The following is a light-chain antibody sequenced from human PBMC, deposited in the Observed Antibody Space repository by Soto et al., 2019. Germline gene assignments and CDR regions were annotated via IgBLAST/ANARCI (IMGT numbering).Light chain of an antibody. Sequence: LTQPASLSGSPGQSITISCTGTSSDIGAYDYVSWFQQHPGKAPKLMIYGVKNRPSGVSYRFSASKSAFTASLTISGLQAEDEAHYYCSSYTTSYFYVFGPGTKVTVL. CDR1: SSDIGAYDY. CDR2: GVK. V-gene: IGLV2-14*01. CDR3: SSYTTSYFYV. J-gene: IGLJ1*01.